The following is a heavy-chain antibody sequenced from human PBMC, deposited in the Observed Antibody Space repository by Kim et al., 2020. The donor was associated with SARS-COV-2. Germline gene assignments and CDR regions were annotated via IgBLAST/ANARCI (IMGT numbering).Heavy chain of an antibody. Sequence: SETLSLTCAVYGGSFSGYYWSWIRQPPGKGLEWIGEINHSGSTNYNPSLKSRVTISVDTSKNQFSLKLSSVTAADTAVYYCARGSFREEARISGDILTGYHPYYFDYWGQGTLVTVSS. J-gene: IGHJ4*02. D-gene: IGHD3-9*01. CDR2: INHSGST. CDR3: ARGSFREEARISGDILTGYHPYYFDY. V-gene: IGHV4-34*01. CDR1: GGSFSGYY.